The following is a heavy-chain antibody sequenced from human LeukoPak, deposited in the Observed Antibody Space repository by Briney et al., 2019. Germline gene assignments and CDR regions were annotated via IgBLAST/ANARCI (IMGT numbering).Heavy chain of an antibody. CDR2: INHSGST. Sequence: PSETLSLTCTVPGGSISSYYWSWIRQPPGKGLEWIGEINHSGSTNYNPSLKSRVTISVDTSKNQFSLKLSSVTAADTAVYYCARGPRSFDWLLSAKYYFDYWGQGTLVTVSS. D-gene: IGHD3-9*01. CDR3: ARGPRSFDWLLSAKYYFDY. J-gene: IGHJ4*02. CDR1: GGSISSYY. V-gene: IGHV4-34*01.